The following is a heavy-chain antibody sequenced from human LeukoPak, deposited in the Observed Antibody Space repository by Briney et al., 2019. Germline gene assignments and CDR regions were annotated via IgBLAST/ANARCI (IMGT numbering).Heavy chain of an antibody. CDR1: GGSISSTYYY. CDR2: IYFSGNT. J-gene: IGHJ4*02. Sequence: KASETLSLTCSVSGGSISSTYYYWGWIRQPPGKGLEWIGSIYFSGNTYYNPSLKSRVTISVDTSENHFSLRLSSVTAADTAVYYCASLNNDYLFDFENWGQGTLVTVSS. V-gene: IGHV4-39*07. CDR3: ASLNNDYLFDFEN. D-gene: IGHD4-11*01.